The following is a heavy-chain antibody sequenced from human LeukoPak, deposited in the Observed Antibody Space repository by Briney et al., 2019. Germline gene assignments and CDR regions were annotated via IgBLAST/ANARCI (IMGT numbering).Heavy chain of an antibody. CDR2: IYTSGST. D-gene: IGHD1-26*01. Sequence: PSETLSLTCTVSGGSISSYYWSWIRQPAGKGLEWIRRIYTSGSTNYNPSLKSRVTISVDTSKNQFSLKLSSVTAADTAVYYCARDRGSFVGAIGRNAFDIWGQGTMVTVSS. J-gene: IGHJ3*02. V-gene: IGHV4-4*07. CDR1: GGSISSYY. CDR3: ARDRGSFVGAIGRNAFDI.